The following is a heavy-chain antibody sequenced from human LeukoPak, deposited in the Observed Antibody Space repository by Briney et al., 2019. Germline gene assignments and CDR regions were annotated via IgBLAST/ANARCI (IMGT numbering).Heavy chain of an antibody. CDR1: GGSISSYY. CDR3: AGGIVGATDDALDI. Sequence: SETLSLTCTVSGGSISSYYWSWIRQPAGKGLEWIGRIYTSGSTNYNPSLKSRVTMSVDTSKNQFSLKLSSVTAADTAVYYCAGGIVGATDDALDIWGQGTMVTVSS. J-gene: IGHJ3*02. D-gene: IGHD1-26*01. V-gene: IGHV4-4*07. CDR2: IYTSGST.